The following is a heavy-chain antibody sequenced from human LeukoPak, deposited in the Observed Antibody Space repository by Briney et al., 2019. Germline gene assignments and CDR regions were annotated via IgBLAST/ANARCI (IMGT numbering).Heavy chain of an antibody. V-gene: IGHV1-24*01. CDR3: ATDTRGGYIFSDVDTAMVPGY. Sequence: ASVKVSCKVSGYTLTELSMHWVRQAPGKGLEWMGGFDPEDGETIYAQKFQGRVTMTEDTSTDTAYMKLSSLRSEDTAVYYCATDTRGGYIFSDVDTAMVPGYWGQGTLVTVSS. CDR1: GYTLTELS. D-gene: IGHD5-18*01. CDR2: FDPEDGET. J-gene: IGHJ4*02.